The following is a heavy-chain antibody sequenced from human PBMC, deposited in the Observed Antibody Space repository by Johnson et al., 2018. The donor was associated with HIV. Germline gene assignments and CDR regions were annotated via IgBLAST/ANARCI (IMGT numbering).Heavy chain of an antibody. CDR1: GFTFSNYA. CDR2: VSYAGSNK. J-gene: IGHJ3*02. V-gene: IGHV3-30-3*01. Sequence: QVQLVESGGGVVQPGRSLRVSCAASGFTFSNYAMHWVRQAPGKGLEWVAVVSYAGSNKYHADSVKGRFTISRDNSKKTLYLQMNSLSADDTAVYYCARGGGYWEVIAFDIWGQGTMVTVSS. D-gene: IGHD1-26*01. CDR3: ARGGGYWEVIAFDI.